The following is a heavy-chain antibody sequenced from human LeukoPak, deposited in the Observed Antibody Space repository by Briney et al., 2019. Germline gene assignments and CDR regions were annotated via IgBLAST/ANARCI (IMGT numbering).Heavy chain of an antibody. Sequence: GSSVKVSCKASGGTFSSYAISWVRQAPGQGLEWMGGIIPIFGTANYAQKFQGRVTITADESTSTAYMELSRLRSDDTAVYYCARDRFPYDSSGYYYFDYWGQGTLVTVSS. J-gene: IGHJ4*02. CDR2: IIPIFGTA. CDR3: ARDRFPYDSSGYYYFDY. V-gene: IGHV1-69*01. CDR1: GGTFSSYA. D-gene: IGHD3-22*01.